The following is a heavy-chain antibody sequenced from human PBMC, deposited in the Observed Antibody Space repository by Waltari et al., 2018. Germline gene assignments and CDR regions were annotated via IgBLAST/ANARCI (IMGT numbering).Heavy chain of an antibody. CDR2: ISGSGGST. J-gene: IGHJ3*02. D-gene: IGHD3-22*01. CDR3: ASPHPNYYEGVNAFDI. V-gene: IGHV3-23*04. Sequence: EVQLVESGGGLVQPGGSLRLSCAASGFTFSSYAMSWVRQAPGKGLEWVSAISGSGGSTYYADSVKGRFTISRDNSKNTLYLQMNSLRAEDTAVYYCASPHPNYYEGVNAFDIWGQGTMVTVSS. CDR1: GFTFSSYA.